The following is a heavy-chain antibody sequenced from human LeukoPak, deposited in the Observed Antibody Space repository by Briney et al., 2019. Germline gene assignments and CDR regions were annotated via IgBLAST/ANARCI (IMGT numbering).Heavy chain of an antibody. CDR1: VYTFTSYD. CDR2: MNPNSGNT. D-gene: IGHD6-13*01. CDR3: ARGLNIAAADNWFDP. Sequence: ASVKVSCKASVYTFTSYDINWVRQATGQGLEWMGWMNPNSGNTGYAQKFQGRVTMTRNTSISTAYMELSSLRSEDTAVYYCARGLNIAAADNWFDPWGQGTLVTVSS. J-gene: IGHJ5*02. V-gene: IGHV1-8*01.